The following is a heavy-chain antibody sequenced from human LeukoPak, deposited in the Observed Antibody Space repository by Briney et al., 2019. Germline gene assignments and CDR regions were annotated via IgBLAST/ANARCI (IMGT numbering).Heavy chain of an antibody. V-gene: IGHV3-23*01. J-gene: IGHJ4*02. CDR2: ISGSGGST. D-gene: IGHD6-13*01. CDR3: AKAWSGIAAAPQDY. CDR1: GFTFSSYA. Sequence: PGGSLKLSCAASGFTFSSYAMSWVRQAPGKGLEWVSAISGSGGSTYYADSVKGRFTISRDNSKNTLYLQMNSLRAEDTAVYYCAKAWSGIAAAPQDYWGQGTLVTVSS.